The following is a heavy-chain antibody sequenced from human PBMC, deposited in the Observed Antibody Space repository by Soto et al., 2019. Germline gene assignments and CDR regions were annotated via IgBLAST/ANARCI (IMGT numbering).Heavy chain of an antibody. Sequence: QVQLVESGGGVVQPGRSLRLSCVVSGFTFSNYGMHWVRQAPGKGLEWVAAISKDGSNGYYAGSVKGRFIISRDNSKNTLYVQMNSLRGEDTAVYYCAKDHGLSAYYYGMDVWGQGTMVIVSS. CDR2: ISKDGSNG. D-gene: IGHD3-3*01. V-gene: IGHV3-30*18. CDR1: GFTFSNYG. CDR3: AKDHGLSAYYYGMDV. J-gene: IGHJ6*02.